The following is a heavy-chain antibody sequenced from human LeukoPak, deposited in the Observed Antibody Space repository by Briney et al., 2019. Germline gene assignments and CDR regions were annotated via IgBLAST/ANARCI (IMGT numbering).Heavy chain of an antibody. CDR2: IRYDGSNK. V-gene: IGHV3-30*02. CDR1: GFTFSSYG. D-gene: IGHD3-22*01. CDR3: AKVSHYYDSSGYVDY. J-gene: IGHJ4*02. Sequence: GGSLRLSCAAPGFTFSSYGMHWVRQAPGKGLEWVAFIRYDGSNKYYADSVKGRFTIFRDNSKNTLYLQMNSLRAEDTAVYYCAKVSHYYDSSGYVDYWGQGTLVTVSS.